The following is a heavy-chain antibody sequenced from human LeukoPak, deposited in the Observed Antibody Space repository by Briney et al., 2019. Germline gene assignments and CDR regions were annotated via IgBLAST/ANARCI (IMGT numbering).Heavy chain of an antibody. CDR3: ARGRTYYYGSGSYCFDY. D-gene: IGHD3-10*01. J-gene: IGHJ4*02. CDR2: INHSGST. CDR1: GGSFSGYY. Sequence: PSETLSLTCAVYGGSFSGYYWSWIRQPPGKGLEWIGEINHSGSTNYNPSLKSRVTISVDTSKNQFSLKLSSATAADTAVYYCARGRTYYYGSGSYCFDYWGQGTLVTVSS. V-gene: IGHV4-34*01.